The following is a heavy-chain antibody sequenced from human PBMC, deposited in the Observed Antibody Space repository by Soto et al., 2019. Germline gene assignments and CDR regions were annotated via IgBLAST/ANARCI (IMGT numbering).Heavy chain of an antibody. CDR2: FDPEDGET. J-gene: IGHJ6*02. CDR1: GYTLTELS. CDR3: ATDAQRLRSAHYYYYGMDV. D-gene: IGHD6-25*01. V-gene: IGHV1-24*01. Sequence: QVQLVQSGAEVKKPGASVKVSCKVSGYTLTELSMHWVRQAPGKGLEWMGGFDPEDGETIYAQKFQVRVTMTEDTSTDTAYMELSSLRSEDTAVYYCATDAQRLRSAHYYYYGMDVWGQGTTVTVSS.